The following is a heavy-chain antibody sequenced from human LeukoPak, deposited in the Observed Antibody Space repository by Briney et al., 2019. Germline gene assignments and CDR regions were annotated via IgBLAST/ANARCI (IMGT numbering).Heavy chain of an antibody. CDR1: GGSISSYY. V-gene: IGHV4-59*01. CDR3: ARGAPNLWFGELSLPPITY. D-gene: IGHD3-10*01. J-gene: IGHJ4*02. Sequence: SETLSLTCTVSGGSISSYYWSWIRQPPGKGLEWIGYIYYSGSTNYNPSLKSRVTISVDTSKNQFSLKLSSVTAADTAVYYCARGAPNLWFGELSLPPITYWGQGTLVTVSS. CDR2: IYYSGST.